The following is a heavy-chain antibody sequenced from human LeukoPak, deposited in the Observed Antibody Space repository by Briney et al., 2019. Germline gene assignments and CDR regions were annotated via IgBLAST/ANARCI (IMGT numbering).Heavy chain of an antibody. V-gene: IGHV1-46*04. Sequence: ASVKVSCKASGYTFTSYYIHWVRQAPGQGLEWMGIINPSGGSTSYAQKLQGRVTMTRDTSTSTAYMELRSLRSDDTAVYYCARGGSSSVDAFDIWGQGTMVTVSS. J-gene: IGHJ3*02. CDR3: ARGGSSSVDAFDI. CDR2: INPSGGST. CDR1: GYTFTSYY. D-gene: IGHD6-6*01.